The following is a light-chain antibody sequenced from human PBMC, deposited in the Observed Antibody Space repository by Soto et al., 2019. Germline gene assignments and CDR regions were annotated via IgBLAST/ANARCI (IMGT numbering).Light chain of an antibody. CDR3: QQYYSTPLT. CDR1: QSVLYSSNNKNY. Sequence: DIVMTQSPDSLAVSLGERATINCKSSQSVLYSSNNKNYLAWYQQKPGQPPKLLIYWASTRESGVPDRFNGSEYRTDFTNTNSSLQDEDVAVYYCQQYYSTPLTFGGRTKVEIK. CDR2: WAS. J-gene: IGKJ4*01. V-gene: IGKV4-1*01.